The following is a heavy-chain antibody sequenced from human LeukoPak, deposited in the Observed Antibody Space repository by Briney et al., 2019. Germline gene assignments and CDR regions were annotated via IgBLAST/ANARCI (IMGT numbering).Heavy chain of an antibody. Sequence: PGGSLRLSCAASGFTFSNYGIYWVRQAPGKGLEWVAFIQSDGNNKYYADSVKGRFRISRDNSKNTLYLQMNSLRTEDTAVYYCTKVLMDYGDYFDYWGQGTLVTVSS. V-gene: IGHV3-30*02. J-gene: IGHJ4*02. CDR1: GFTFSNYG. D-gene: IGHD4-17*01. CDR2: IQSDGNNK. CDR3: TKVLMDYGDYFDY.